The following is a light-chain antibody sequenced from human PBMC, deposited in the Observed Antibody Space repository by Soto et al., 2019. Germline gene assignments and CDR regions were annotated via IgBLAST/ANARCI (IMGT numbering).Light chain of an antibody. Sequence: DIQLTQSPSFLSASVGDRVTITCRASQGISSYLAWYQQKPGKVPKLLIYAASTLQSGVPSRFSGSGSGTDFTLTISSLQPEDVATYYCQKYNSALQTFGQGTKVDI. CDR3: QKYNSALQT. V-gene: IGKV1-27*01. CDR1: QGISSY. CDR2: AAS. J-gene: IGKJ1*01.